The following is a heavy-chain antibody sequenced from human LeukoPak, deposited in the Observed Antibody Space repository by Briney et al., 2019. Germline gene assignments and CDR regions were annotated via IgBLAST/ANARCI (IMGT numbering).Heavy chain of an antibody. J-gene: IGHJ2*01. CDR1: GGSFSGYY. V-gene: IGHV4-34*01. D-gene: IGHD2-15*01. CDR2: INHSGST. CDR3: ARRAKKPGYCSGGSCYSERYFDF. Sequence: SETLSLTCAVYGGSFSGYYWSWIRQPPGKGLEWIGEINHSGSTNYNPSLKSRVTISVDASKNQFFLKLSSVTAADTAVYYCARRAKKPGYCSGGSCYSERYFDFWGRGTLVTVSS.